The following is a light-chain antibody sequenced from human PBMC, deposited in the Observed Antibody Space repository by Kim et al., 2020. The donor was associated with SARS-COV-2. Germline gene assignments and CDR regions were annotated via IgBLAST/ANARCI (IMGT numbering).Light chain of an antibody. CDR3: QQYDNWPGT. CDR2: GAS. J-gene: IGKJ1*01. CDR1: QGVSSN. Sequence: VSAGARATLSCRASQGVSSNLAWYQQTPGQAPKLLIYGASTRATGIPARFSGSGSGTEFTLTINSLQSEDFAVYYCQQYDNWPGTFGQGTKVDIK. V-gene: IGKV3-15*01.